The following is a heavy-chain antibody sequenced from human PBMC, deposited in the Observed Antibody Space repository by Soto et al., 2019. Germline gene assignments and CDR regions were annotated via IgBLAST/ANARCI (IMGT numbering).Heavy chain of an antibody. CDR2: IYYSGST. Sequence: TLSLTCTVSGGSISSGGYYWSWIRQHPGKGLEWIGYIYYSGSTYYNPSLKSRVTISVDTSKNQFSLKLSSVTAADTAVYYCARVGSSGWQNYYYYYGMDVWGQGTTVTVSS. D-gene: IGHD6-19*01. CDR3: ARVGSSGWQNYYYYYGMDV. V-gene: IGHV4-31*03. J-gene: IGHJ6*02. CDR1: GGSISSGGYY.